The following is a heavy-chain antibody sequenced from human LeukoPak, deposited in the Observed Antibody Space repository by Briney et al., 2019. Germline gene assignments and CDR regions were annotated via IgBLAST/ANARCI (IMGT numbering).Heavy chain of an antibody. CDR1: GFSFSNYW. CDR3: ARKDYDTSGYFDLDY. D-gene: IGHD3-22*01. J-gene: IGHJ4*02. V-gene: IGHV3-74*01. CDR2: INGDGSGT. Sequence: GGSLRLSCAASGFSFSNYWMHWVRQAPGKGLVWVSRINGDGSGTTYADSVKGRFTISRDNAKNTLYLQMNSLRAEDTAVYYCARKDYDTSGYFDLDYWGQGTLVTVSS.